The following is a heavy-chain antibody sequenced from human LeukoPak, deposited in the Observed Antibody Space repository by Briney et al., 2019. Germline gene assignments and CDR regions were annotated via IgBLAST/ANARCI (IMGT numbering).Heavy chain of an antibody. J-gene: IGHJ4*02. V-gene: IGHV1-58*02. Sequence: SVKVSCKTSGFTFTSSAMQWVRQARGQRLEWRGWIFVGSDNTNYAQKFQERVTITRDMSTSTAYMELSSLRSEDTAVYYCAADLGYCSGGRCHLDYWGQGTLVTVSS. CDR2: IFVGSDNT. CDR1: GFTFTSSA. CDR3: AADLGYCSGGRCHLDY. D-gene: IGHD2-15*01.